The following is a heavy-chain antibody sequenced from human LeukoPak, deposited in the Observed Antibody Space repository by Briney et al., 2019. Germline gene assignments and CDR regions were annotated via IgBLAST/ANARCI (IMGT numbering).Heavy chain of an antibody. CDR1: GFTFSSYA. Sequence: GGSLRLSCAASGFTFSSYAMSWVRQAPGKGLEWVSAISGSGGSTYYADSVKGRFTISRDNSKNTLYLQMNSLRAEDTAVYYCTKVATMGDYYGMDVWGQGTTVTVSS. CDR3: TKVATMGDYYGMDV. V-gene: IGHV3-23*01. CDR2: ISGSGGST. D-gene: IGHD5-12*01. J-gene: IGHJ6*02.